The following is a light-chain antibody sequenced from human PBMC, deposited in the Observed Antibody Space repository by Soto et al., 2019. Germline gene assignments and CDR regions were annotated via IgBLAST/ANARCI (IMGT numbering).Light chain of an antibody. V-gene: IGLV2-14*01. CDR1: SSDVGGYNY. J-gene: IGLJ3*02. CDR2: EVS. Sequence: HSALTQPASVSGSPGQSITISCTGTSSDVGGYNYVSWYQQLPGKAPKLMIYEVSNRPSGVSNRFSGSKSGNTASLTISGLQAEDEADYYCSSYTSSSLWVFGGGTKLTVL. CDR3: SSYTSSSLWV.